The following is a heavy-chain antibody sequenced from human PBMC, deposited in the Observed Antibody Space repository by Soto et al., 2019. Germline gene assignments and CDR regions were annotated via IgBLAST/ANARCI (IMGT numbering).Heavy chain of an antibody. J-gene: IGHJ6*02. D-gene: IGHD2-2*01. CDR3: ARDPGIVVVPDAMHYYYYGMGA. CDR1: GYSFTGSY. V-gene: IGHV1-2*04. CDR2: INPNSGGT. Sequence: ASVKVSCKAPGYSFTGSYMHWVRQAPGQGLEWMGWINPNSGGTNSAQKFQGYVTITRDTTISTAYMELSRLRADDTAVYDCARDPGIVVVPDAMHYYYYGMGAWGQGTTVTVSS.